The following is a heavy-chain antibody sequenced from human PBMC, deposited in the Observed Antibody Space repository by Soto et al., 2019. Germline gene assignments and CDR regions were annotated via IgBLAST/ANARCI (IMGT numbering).Heavy chain of an antibody. CDR1: RGSITTDNW. J-gene: IGHJ2*01. CDR2: VHRNGIA. CDR3: AGKTLPVWFGGGYFDL. Sequence: QVELQESGQGLVKPSGTLSLTCGVSRGSITTDNWWSWVRQSPEKGLEWIGEVHRNGIANYNPSRKRRVTITIDTSNDDFSLKMNSMTAADTAVYYCAGKTLPVWFGGGYFDLWGRGTLVFVSS. D-gene: IGHD3-10*01. V-gene: IGHV4-4*02.